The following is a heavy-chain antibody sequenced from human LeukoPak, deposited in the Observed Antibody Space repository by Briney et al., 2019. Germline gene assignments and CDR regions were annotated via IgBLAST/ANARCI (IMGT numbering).Heavy chain of an antibody. CDR1: GFTFSSYS. D-gene: IGHD3-10*01. CDR3: ARDHGEITLFEY. CDR2: ISSSSSYI. V-gene: IGHV3-21*01. Sequence: PGGSLRLSCAASGFTFSSYSMNWVRQAPGKGLEWVSSISSSSSYIYYADSVKGRFTISRDNAKNSLYLQMNSLRAEDTAVYYCARDHGEITLFEYWGQGTLVTVSS. J-gene: IGHJ4*02.